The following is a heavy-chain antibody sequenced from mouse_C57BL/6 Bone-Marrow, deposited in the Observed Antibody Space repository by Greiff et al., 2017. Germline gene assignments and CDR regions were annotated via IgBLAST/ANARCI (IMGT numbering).Heavy chain of an antibody. J-gene: IGHJ2*01. Sequence: QVKLQQSGAELGRPGASVTLSCKASGYTFTDYEMHWVKQTPVHGLEWIGAIDPETGGTAYNQKFKGKAIMTADKSSSTAYMELRSLTSEDSAVYYCTRQGLYGSSQYYFDYWGQGTTLTVSS. D-gene: IGHD1-1*01. CDR1: GYTFTDYE. V-gene: IGHV1-15*01. CDR2: IDPETGGT. CDR3: TRQGLYGSSQYYFDY.